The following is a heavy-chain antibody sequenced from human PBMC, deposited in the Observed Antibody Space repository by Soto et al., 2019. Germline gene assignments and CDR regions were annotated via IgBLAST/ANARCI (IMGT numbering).Heavy chain of an antibody. CDR1: GYTFTSYA. J-gene: IGHJ4*02. Sequence: ASVKVSCKASGYTFTSYAMHWVRQAPGQRLEWMGWINAGNGNTKYSQKFQGRVTITRDTSASTAYMELSSLRAEDTAVYYCARVLRFLEWLFDYFDYWGQGTLVTVSS. CDR2: INAGNGNT. CDR3: ARVLRFLEWLFDYFDY. D-gene: IGHD3-3*01. V-gene: IGHV1-3*01.